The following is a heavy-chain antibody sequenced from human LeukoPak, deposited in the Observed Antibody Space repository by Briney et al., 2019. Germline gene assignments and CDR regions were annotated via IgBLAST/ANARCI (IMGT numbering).Heavy chain of an antibody. CDR1: GGSISSYY. V-gene: IGHV4-4*07. Sequence: PSETLSLTCTVSGGSISSYYWSWNRQPAGKGLEWIGRIYTSGSTNYNPSLKSRVTMSVDTSKNQFSLKLSSVTAADTAVYYCARGYDYDFWSGSVNWFDPWGQGTLVTV. J-gene: IGHJ5*02. CDR2: IYTSGST. CDR3: ARGYDYDFWSGSVNWFDP. D-gene: IGHD3-3*01.